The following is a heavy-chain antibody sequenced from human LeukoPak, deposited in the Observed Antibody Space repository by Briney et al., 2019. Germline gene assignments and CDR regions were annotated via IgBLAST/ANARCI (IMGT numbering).Heavy chain of an antibody. J-gene: IGHJ4*02. Sequence: GGSLRPFCAASGFTFSDYYMSWIRQAPGKGLEWVSYISSSGSTIYYADSVKGRFTITRDNAEKSLYLQMNSLRAEDTAVYCCARGYGSGSYYPFDYWGQGTLVTVHS. CDR2: ISSSGSTI. D-gene: IGHD3-10*01. V-gene: IGHV3-11*01. CDR3: ARGYGSGSYYPFDY. CDR1: GFTFSDYY.